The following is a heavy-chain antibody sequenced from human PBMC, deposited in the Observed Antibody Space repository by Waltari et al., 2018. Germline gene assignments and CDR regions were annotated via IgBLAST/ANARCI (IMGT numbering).Heavy chain of an antibody. Sequence: QVQLVQSGAKVKKPGASVLVSCKVSVYTTTEVSMHSVRQARGKGLAWMGGVDPEDGETLYAQKFQDRVTMTEDTSTDTAYMDLSSLKSEYTTVYYCATVCYYGSGHRDAFDIWGQGTMVTVSS. CDR2: VDPEDGET. V-gene: IGHV1-24*01. CDR3: ATVCYYGSGHRDAFDI. D-gene: IGHD3-10*01. CDR1: VYTTTEVS. J-gene: IGHJ3*02.